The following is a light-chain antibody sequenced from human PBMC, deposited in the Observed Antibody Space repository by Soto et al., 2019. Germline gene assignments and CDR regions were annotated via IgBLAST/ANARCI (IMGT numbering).Light chain of an antibody. CDR3: QQYYSYPLT. J-gene: IGKJ4*01. CDR2: AAS. V-gene: IGKV1-8*01. CDR1: QSVSNNY. Sequence: TLSPGTLSLSPGERATLSCRASQSVSNNYLAWYQQKPGKAPKLLIYAASTLQSGVPSRFSGSGSGTDFTLTISCLQSEDFATYYCQQYYSYPLTFGGGTKVDIK.